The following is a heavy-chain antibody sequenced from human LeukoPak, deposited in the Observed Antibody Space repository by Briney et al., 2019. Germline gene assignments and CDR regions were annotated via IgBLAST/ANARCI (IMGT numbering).Heavy chain of an antibody. Sequence: GGSLRLSCAASGFTFSSYAMSWVRQAPGKGLEWVSAISGSGGSTYYADSVKGRFTISRDNSKNTLYLQMNSLRAEDTAVYYCAKGWIVVVTATKGVFDYWGQGTLVTVSS. D-gene: IGHD2-21*02. V-gene: IGHV3-23*01. J-gene: IGHJ4*02. CDR1: GFTFSSYA. CDR2: ISGSGGST. CDR3: AKGWIVVVTATKGVFDY.